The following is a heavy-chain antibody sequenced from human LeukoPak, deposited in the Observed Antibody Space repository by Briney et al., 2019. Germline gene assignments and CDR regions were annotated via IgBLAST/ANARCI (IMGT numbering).Heavy chain of an antibody. CDR1: GYTFTSYY. Sequence: ASVKVSCKASGYTFTSYYMHWVRQAPGQGLEWMGIINPSGGSTSYAQKFQGRVTITADKSTSTAYMELTSLRSEDTAVYYCARDRVRGYGWDIFDYWGQGTLVTVSS. CDR3: ARDRVRGYGWDIFDY. CDR2: INPSGGST. J-gene: IGHJ4*02. V-gene: IGHV1-46*01. D-gene: IGHD6-19*01.